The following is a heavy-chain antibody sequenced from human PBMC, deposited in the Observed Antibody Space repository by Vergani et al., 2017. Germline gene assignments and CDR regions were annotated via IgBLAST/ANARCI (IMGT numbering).Heavy chain of an antibody. D-gene: IGHD1-1*01. Sequence: VQLVESGGGLVKPGGSLRLSCAASGFTFSNAWMSWVRQAPGEGLEWVGEINHSGSTNYNPTLKSLVTISVDTSKNQFSLKLSSVTAANTAVYYCARGRFVWTSYYYYYMDVWGKGTTVTVSS. CDR2: INHSGST. CDR3: ARGRFVWTSYYYYYMDV. J-gene: IGHJ6*03. CDR1: GFTFSNAW. V-gene: IGHV4-4*02.